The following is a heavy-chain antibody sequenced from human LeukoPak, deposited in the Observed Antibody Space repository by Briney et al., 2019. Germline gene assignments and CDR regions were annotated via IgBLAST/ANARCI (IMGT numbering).Heavy chain of an antibody. CDR1: GYTFTSYD. J-gene: IGHJ3*02. Sequence: ASVKVSCKASGYTFTSYDINWVRQATGQGLEWMGWMNPNSGNTGYAQKFQGRVTMTRNISISTAYMELSSLRSEDTAVYYCARGTYYYDSSGLPYDAFDIWGQGTMVTVSS. CDR3: ARGTYYYDSSGLPYDAFDI. CDR2: MNPNSGNT. D-gene: IGHD3-22*01. V-gene: IGHV1-8*01.